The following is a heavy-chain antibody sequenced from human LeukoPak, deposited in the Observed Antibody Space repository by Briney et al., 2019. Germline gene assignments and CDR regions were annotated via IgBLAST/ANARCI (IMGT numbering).Heavy chain of an antibody. D-gene: IGHD6-13*01. CDR1: GFTFSSYE. CDR3: ARDLQLDYFDY. CDR2: ISSSGSTI. J-gene: IGHJ4*02. Sequence: GGSLRLSCAASGFTFSSYEMNWVRQAPGKGLEWVSYISSSGSTIYYADSVKGRFTISRDNAKNSLYLQMNSLRAEDTAVYYCARDLQLDYFDYWGQGTLVTVSS. V-gene: IGHV3-48*03.